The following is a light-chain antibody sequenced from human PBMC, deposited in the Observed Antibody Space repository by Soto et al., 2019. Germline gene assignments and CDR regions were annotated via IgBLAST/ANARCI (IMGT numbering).Light chain of an antibody. J-gene: IGLJ2*01. CDR3: SSYTSSSTLAVV. Sequence: QSALTQPASVSGSPGQSIIISGTGTSSDFGGYNYVSWYQQHPGKAPKLMIYEVSNRPSGVSNRFSGSKSGNTASLTISGLQAEDEADYYCSSYTSSSTLAVVFGGGTKLTVL. CDR1: SSDFGGYNY. V-gene: IGLV2-14*01. CDR2: EVS.